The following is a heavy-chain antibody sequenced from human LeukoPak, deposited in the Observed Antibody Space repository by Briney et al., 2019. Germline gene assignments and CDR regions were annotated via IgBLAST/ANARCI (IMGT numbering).Heavy chain of an antibody. J-gene: IGHJ4*02. CDR3: AREGYSKRWDFDY. D-gene: IGHD6-13*01. CDR2: TYYRSKWYN. CDR1: GDSVSSNSAA. Sequence: SQTLSLTCAISGDSVSSNSAAWNWLRQSPSRGLEWLGRTYYRSKWYNDYAVSVKSRITINPDTSRNQFSLQLNSVTPEDTAVYYCAREGYSKRWDFDYWGQGTLVTVSS. V-gene: IGHV6-1*01.